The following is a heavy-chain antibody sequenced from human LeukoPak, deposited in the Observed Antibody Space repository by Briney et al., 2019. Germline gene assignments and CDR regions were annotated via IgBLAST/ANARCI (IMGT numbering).Heavy chain of an antibody. CDR3: ARGFRDCSGGSCQKRKFDY. Sequence: GASVKVSCKASGYTFTSYYMHWVRQAPGQGLEWMGIINPSGGSTSYAQKFQGRVTMTRNTSISTAYMELSSLRSEDTAVYYCARGFRDCSGGSCQKRKFDYWGQGTLVTVSS. V-gene: IGHV1-46*01. CDR1: GYTFTSYY. J-gene: IGHJ4*02. CDR2: INPSGGST. D-gene: IGHD2-15*01.